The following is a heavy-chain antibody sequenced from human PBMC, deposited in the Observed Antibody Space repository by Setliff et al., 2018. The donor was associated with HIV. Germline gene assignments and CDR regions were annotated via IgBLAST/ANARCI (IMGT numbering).Heavy chain of an antibody. V-gene: IGHV4-4*08. CDR3: ARGSGWYENYFDY. D-gene: IGHD6-19*01. CDR1: GGSISSYY. CDR2: IYTSGST. Sequence: SETLSLTCTVSGGSISSYYWSWIRQPPGKGLEWIGYIYTSGSTNYNPSLKSRVTISVDTSKNQFSLKLSSVTAADTAVYYCARGSGWYENYFDYWGQGTLVTVSS. J-gene: IGHJ4*02.